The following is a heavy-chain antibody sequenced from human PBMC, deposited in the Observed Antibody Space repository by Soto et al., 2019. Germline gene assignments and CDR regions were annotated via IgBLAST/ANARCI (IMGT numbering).Heavy chain of an antibody. Sequence: QMQLVQSGPEVKKPGTSVKVSCKASGFTFTSSAVQWVRQARGQRLEWIGWIVVGSGNTNYAQKFQERVTITRDMSTSTADMELSSLRSEDTAVYYCAAAKRYSYGHRYGMDVWGQGTTVTVSS. V-gene: IGHV1-58*01. CDR3: AAAKRYSYGHRYGMDV. J-gene: IGHJ6*02. CDR2: IVVGSGNT. D-gene: IGHD5-18*01. CDR1: GFTFTSSA.